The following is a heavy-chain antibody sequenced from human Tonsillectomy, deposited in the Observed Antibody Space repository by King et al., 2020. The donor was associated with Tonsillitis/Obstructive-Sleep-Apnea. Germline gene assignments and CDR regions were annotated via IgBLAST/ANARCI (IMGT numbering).Heavy chain of an antibody. D-gene: IGHD3-22*01. CDR1: GGSISSYY. CDR2: IYYSGST. V-gene: IGHV4-59*01. CDR3: ARALDYYDSREAFDI. Sequence: QLQESGPGLVKPSETLSLTCTVSGGSISSYYWSWIRQPPGKGLGWIGYIYYSGSTNYNPSLKSRVTISVDTSKNQFSLKLSSVTAADTAVYYCARALDYYDSREAFDIWGQGTMVTVSS. J-gene: IGHJ3*02.